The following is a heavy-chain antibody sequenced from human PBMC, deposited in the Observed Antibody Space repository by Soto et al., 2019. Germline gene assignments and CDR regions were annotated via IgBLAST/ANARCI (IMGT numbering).Heavy chain of an antibody. J-gene: IGHJ4*02. CDR1: GFTFSNYG. V-gene: IGHV3-30*18. CDR2: VSFDGNVK. CDR3: AKEGSIKISRCYDY. D-gene: IGHD5-12*01. Sequence: QVQLVESGGGVVQPGRSLRLSCAASGFTFSNYGMHWVRQAPGKGLEWVAVVSFDGNVKHYVDSVKGRFTISRDNSKNTLFLQMNSLTAEDTAVYYCAKEGSIKISRCYDYWGQGTLVPVSS.